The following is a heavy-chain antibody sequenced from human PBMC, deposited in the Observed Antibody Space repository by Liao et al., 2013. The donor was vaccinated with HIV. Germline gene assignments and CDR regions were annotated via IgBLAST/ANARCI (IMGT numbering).Heavy chain of an antibody. V-gene: IGHV4-4*07. D-gene: IGHD1-14*01. CDR1: GGSISNYY. J-gene: IGHJ4*01. CDR3: ARGTDFDY. CDR2: IHPTGNT. Sequence: QVQLQESGPGLVKPSETLSLTCTVSGGSISNYYWSWLRQSAGKGLQWIGRIHPTGNTNYNPSLRSRVIISVDSSTNRFTLQVISVTAADTAVYYCARGTDFDYWGPEPRSPSPQ.